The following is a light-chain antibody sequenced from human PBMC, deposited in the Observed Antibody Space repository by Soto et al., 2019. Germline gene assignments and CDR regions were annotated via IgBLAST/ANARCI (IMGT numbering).Light chain of an antibody. CDR3: QQLNIYTRMYS. CDR1: QGISSY. V-gene: IGKV1-9*01. J-gene: IGKJ2*01. CDR2: AAS. Sequence: DIQLTQSPSFLSASVGDRVTITCRASQGISSYLAWYQQKPGKATKLLIYAASTLQSGAPSRFSGSGSGTEFTLNISSLQTEDFATYYCQQLNIYTRMYSCGQGTKLEIK.